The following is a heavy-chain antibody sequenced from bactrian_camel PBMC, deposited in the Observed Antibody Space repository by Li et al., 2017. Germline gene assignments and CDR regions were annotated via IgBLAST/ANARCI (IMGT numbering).Heavy chain of an antibody. Sequence: DVQLVESGGGSVRAGGSLRLSCEAPGYTRSSYSMAWFRQIPGKEREGVAAIRNSGGETWYHDSVKGRFTITQDSARNTVYLQMNNLQPEDTATYYCAEGRGSRGEHCYSLNYWGQGTQVTVS. D-gene: IGHD6*01. V-gene: IGHV3S59*01. CDR3: AEGRGSRGEHCYSLNY. CDR2: IRNSGGET. CDR1: GYTRSSYS. J-gene: IGHJ4*01.